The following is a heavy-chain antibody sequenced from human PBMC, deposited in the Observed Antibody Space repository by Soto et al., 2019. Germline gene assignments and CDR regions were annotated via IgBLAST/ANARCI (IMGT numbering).Heavy chain of an antibody. CDR1: GFTFSSYG. V-gene: IGHV3-30*03. J-gene: IGHJ4*02. CDR3: ASYDSADY. D-gene: IGHD3-16*01. CDR2: ISYDGSNK. Sequence: GGSLRLSCAASGFTFSSYGMHWVRQAPGKGLEWVAVISYDGSNKYYADSVKGRFTISRDNSKNTLYLQMNSLRAEDTAVYYCASYDSADYWGQGTLVTVSS.